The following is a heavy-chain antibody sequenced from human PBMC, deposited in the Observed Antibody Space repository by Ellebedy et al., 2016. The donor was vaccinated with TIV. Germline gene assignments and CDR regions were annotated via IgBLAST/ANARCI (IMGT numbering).Heavy chain of an antibody. V-gene: IGHV1-2*02. CDR2: INPNSGGT. CDR1: GYSFPGYY. J-gene: IGHJ4*02. Sequence: ASVKVSCXASGYSFPGYYIHWVRQAPGQGLEWMGWINPNSGGTNYAQKFQGRVTMTRDTSINTAYMELSRLRSDDTAVYYCARDRYYDSSLDYWGQGTLVTVSS. D-gene: IGHD3-22*01. CDR3: ARDRYYDSSLDY.